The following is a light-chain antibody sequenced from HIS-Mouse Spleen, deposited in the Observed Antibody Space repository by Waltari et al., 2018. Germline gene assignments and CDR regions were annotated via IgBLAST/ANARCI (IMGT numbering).Light chain of an antibody. CDR3: CSYAGSSTYV. V-gene: IGLV2-23*01. Sequence: QSALTQPASVSGSPGQSITISCTGTSSDVGSYNLVSLYQQHPGKAPKLMIYEGSKRPLGVSNRFSGSKSGNTASLTISGLQAEDDADYYCCSYAGSSTYVFGTGTKVTVL. J-gene: IGLJ1*01. CDR2: EGS. CDR1: SSDVGSYNL.